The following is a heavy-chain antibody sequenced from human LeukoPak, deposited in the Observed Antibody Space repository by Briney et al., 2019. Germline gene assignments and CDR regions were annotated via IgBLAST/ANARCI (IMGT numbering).Heavy chain of an antibody. J-gene: IGHJ4*02. CDR1: GFTFSSYA. CDR3: AKEYYYDSSGSLEADY. Sequence: PGGSLRLSCAASGFTFSSYAMSWVRQAPGKGLEWVSAISGSGGSTYYADSVKGRFTTSRDNSKNTLYLQMNSLRAEDTAVYYCAKEYYYDSSGSLEADYWGQGTLVTVSS. CDR2: ISGSGGST. V-gene: IGHV3-23*01. D-gene: IGHD3-22*01.